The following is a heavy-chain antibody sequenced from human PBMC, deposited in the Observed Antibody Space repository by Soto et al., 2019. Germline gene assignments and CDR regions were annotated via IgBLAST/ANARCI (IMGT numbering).Heavy chain of an antibody. Sequence: ASVKVSCKASGYTFTSYYMHWVRQAPGQGLEWMGIINPSGGSTSYAQKFQGRVTMTRDTSTSTVYMELSSLRSEDTAVYYCARVLSAGYSGYDPDPYLFDYWGQGTLVTVSS. D-gene: IGHD5-12*01. CDR3: ARVLSAGYSGYDPDPYLFDY. J-gene: IGHJ4*02. CDR2: INPSGGST. V-gene: IGHV1-46*03. CDR1: GYTFTSYY.